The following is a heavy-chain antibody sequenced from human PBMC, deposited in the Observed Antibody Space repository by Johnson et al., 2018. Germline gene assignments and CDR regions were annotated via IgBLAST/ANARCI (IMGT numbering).Heavy chain of an antibody. CDR3: AKKGDGYSSSSSAFDI. Sequence: VQLLESGGGVVQPGRSLRLSCAASGFTFSSYGMHWVRQAPGKGLEWVAVISYDGSNKYYADSVKGRFTISRDNSKNTLYLQMNSLRAEDTAVYYCAKKGDGYSSSSSAFDIWGQGTMVTVSS. V-gene: IGHV3-30*18. J-gene: IGHJ3*02. CDR1: GFTFSSYG. D-gene: IGHD6-6*01. CDR2: ISYDGSNK.